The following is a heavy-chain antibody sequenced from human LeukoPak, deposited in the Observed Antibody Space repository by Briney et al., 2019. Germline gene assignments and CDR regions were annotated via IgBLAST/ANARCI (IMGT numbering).Heavy chain of an antibody. J-gene: IGHJ5*02. CDR1: GGSIDSSSGYF. CDR2: IYYTGTT. V-gene: IGHV4-39*01. CDR3: ASHASNSCRFDP. D-gene: IGHD2/OR15-2a*01. Sequence: PSETLSLTCTVSGGSIDSSSGYFWGWVRQPPGKGLEWIGSIYYTGTTHYYPSLDSRVIISLDTAKNQFSLKLHSVTAADTAVYFCASHASNSCRFDPWGQGTWSPSPQ.